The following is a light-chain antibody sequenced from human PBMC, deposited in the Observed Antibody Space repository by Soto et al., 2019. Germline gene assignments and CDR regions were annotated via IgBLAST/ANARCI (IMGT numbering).Light chain of an antibody. CDR1: SGHSSYA. V-gene: IGLV4-69*01. J-gene: IGLJ2*01. CDR3: QTWGSGIPLV. Sequence: QLVLTQSPSDSASLGASVKLTCPLSSGHSSYAIAWHQQQPEKGPRYLMKLNSDGSHSKGDGIPDRFSGSSSGAERYLTISSLQSEDEAAYYWQTWGSGIPLVFGGGTKLTFL. CDR2: LNSDGSH.